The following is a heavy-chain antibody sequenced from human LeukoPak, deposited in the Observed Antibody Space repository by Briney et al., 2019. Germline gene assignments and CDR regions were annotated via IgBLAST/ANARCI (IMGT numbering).Heavy chain of an antibody. CDR3: ARKEYSSSSNWFDP. CDR2: ISAYNGNT. CDR1: GGTFTSYG. D-gene: IGHD6-6*01. J-gene: IGHJ5*02. Sequence: ASVKVSCKASGGTFTSYGISWVRQAPGQGLEWMGWISAYNGNTNYAQKLQGRVTMTTDTSTSTAYMELRSLRSDDTAVYYCARKEYSSSSNWFDPWGQGTLVTVSS. V-gene: IGHV1-18*01.